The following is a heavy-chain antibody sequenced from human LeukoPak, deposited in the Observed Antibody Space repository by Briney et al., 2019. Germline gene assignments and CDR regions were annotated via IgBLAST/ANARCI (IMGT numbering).Heavy chain of an antibody. Sequence: AGGSLRLSCAASGFTFSDYYMSWIRQAPGKGLEWVSYISSSSSYTNYADSVKGRFTISRDNAKNPLYLQMNSLRAEDTAVYYCARDDIVVVPAATAVDYYYYGMDVWGQGTTVTVSS. V-gene: IGHV3-11*05. CDR2: ISSSSSYT. CDR3: ARDDIVVVPAATAVDYYYYGMDV. D-gene: IGHD2-2*01. CDR1: GFTFSDYY. J-gene: IGHJ6*02.